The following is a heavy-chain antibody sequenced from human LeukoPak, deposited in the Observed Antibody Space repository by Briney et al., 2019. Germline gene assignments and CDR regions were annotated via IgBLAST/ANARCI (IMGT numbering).Heavy chain of an antibody. V-gene: IGHV1-18*01. CDR3: ARDMVQYTHGEGGY. D-gene: IGHD4/OR15-4a*01. Sequence: ASVKVSCKASGYTFTTYGITWVRQAPGQGLEWMGWISTCSGNTNYALKFQGRLTMTTDTSTSTVNMELRSLRSDDTAVYYCARDMVQYTHGEGGYWGQGTLVTVSS. J-gene: IGHJ4*02. CDR1: GYTFTTYG. CDR2: ISTCSGNT.